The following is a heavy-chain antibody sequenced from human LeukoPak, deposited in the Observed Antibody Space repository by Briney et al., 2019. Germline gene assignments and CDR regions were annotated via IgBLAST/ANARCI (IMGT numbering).Heavy chain of an antibody. V-gene: IGHV4-59*01. J-gene: IGHJ5*02. CDR1: GGSSSTYW. CDR3: AKYAALTGPNWLDT. Sequence: SSETLSLTCTASGGSSSTYWWSWIRQPPGKGLQWIGSIRYGVSTHSNPSLQSRVTISVDTSKNQFSLKLSSVTAADTAMYYCAKYAALTGPNWLDTWGQGILVTVSS. D-gene: IGHD3-9*01. CDR2: IRYGVST.